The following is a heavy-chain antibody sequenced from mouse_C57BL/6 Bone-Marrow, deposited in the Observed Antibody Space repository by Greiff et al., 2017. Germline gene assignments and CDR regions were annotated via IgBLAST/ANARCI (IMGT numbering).Heavy chain of an antibody. Sequence: VQLQQSGAELVRPGASVTLSCKASGYTFTDYEMHWVKQTPVHGLEWIGAIDPETGGTAYNQKFKGKAILTADKSSSTAYMELRSLTSEDSAVYYCTDYGSSYVWWYVDVWGTGTTVTVSA. J-gene: IGHJ1*03. V-gene: IGHV1-15*01. CDR2: IDPETGGT. D-gene: IGHD1-1*01. CDR1: GYTFTDYE. CDR3: TDYGSSYVWWYVDV.